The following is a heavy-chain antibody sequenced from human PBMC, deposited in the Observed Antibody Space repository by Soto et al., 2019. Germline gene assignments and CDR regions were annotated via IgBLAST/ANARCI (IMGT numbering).Heavy chain of an antibody. CDR2: ISHDGSYK. J-gene: IGHJ3*02. Sequence: QVQLVESGGGVVQPGRSLRLSCAASGFSFTTYVMHWVRQAPGKGLEWVAVISHDGSYKYYGDAVKGRFTISRDTSKNAVYLEMNILRPEDTAVYYCAKGLLAIVGTTLPRDAFNIWGQGTMVTVSS. CDR1: GFSFTTYV. CDR3: AKGLLAIVGTTLPRDAFNI. D-gene: IGHD1-26*01. V-gene: IGHV3-30*18.